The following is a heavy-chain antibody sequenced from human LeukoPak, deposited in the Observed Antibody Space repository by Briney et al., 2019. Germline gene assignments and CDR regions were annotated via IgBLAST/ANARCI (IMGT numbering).Heavy chain of an antibody. CDR1: GFTFSTYW. D-gene: IGHD3-16*01. Sequence: GGSLRLSCAASGFTFSTYWMSWVRQAPGRGLEWVANIKQDGSEKYSVDSLKGRFTISRDNAKNSLYLQMNSLRAEDTAVYYCAKVGLRLGGDYWGQGTLVTVSS. V-gene: IGHV3-7*03. CDR3: AKVGLRLGGDY. CDR2: IKQDGSEK. J-gene: IGHJ4*02.